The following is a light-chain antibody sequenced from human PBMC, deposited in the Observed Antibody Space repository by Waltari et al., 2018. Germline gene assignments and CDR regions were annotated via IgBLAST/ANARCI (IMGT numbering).Light chain of an antibody. J-gene: IGKJ2*01. CDR3: QQYGRSPYT. CDR1: QTVTSSS. CDR2: ESS. V-gene: IGKV3-20*01. Sequence: EIVLTQSPGTLSLSPGERATLSCKASQTVTSSSLAWYQQRPGQAPRIRIYESSIRATGIPDRVGGGGSGTDFTLTISRLEAEDFAVYHCQQYGRSPYTFGQGTKLGIK.